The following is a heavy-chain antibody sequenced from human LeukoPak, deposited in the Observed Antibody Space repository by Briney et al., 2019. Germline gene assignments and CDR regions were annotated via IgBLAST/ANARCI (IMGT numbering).Heavy chain of an antibody. CDR3: ARPYCSSKTCKRRFDP. Sequence: ASVMVSCKASGYTFNTYDIHWVRQAAGQGLEWMGWVNPNSGNSGYEQKFQGRVTITMNTSITTAYLGLDNLTSEDTAVYYCARPYCSSKTCKRRFDPWGQGTLVTVSA. D-gene: IGHD2-2*01. J-gene: IGHJ5*02. V-gene: IGHV1-8*03. CDR1: GYTFNTYD. CDR2: VNPNSGNS.